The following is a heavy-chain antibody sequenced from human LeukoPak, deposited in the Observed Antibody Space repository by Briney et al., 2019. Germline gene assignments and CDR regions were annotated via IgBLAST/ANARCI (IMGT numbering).Heavy chain of an antibody. CDR2: IDYSSWST. CDR3: ASQVYCSAGSCYSNF. D-gene: IGHD2-15*01. V-gene: IGHV4-39*01. CDR1: GGSISSRTYF. Sequence: PSETLSLTCTVSGGSISSRTYFWGWIRQPPGKGLEWIGNIDYSSWSTYYNPSLKSRVTISVDTSKNQFSLKLSSVTAADTAVYYCASQVYCSAGSCYSNFWGQGTLVTVSS. J-gene: IGHJ4*02.